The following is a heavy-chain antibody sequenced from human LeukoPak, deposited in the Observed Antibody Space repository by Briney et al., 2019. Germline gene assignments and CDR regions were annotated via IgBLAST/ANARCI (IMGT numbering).Heavy chain of an antibody. CDR2: ISAYNGNT. D-gene: IGHD2-21*01. V-gene: IGHV1-18*01. Sequence: ASVKVSCKASGYTFTSYGISWVRQAPGQGLEWMGWISAYNGNTNYAQKLQGRVTMTTDTSTSTVYVELSSLRSEDTAVYYCARDGESVTYYYFMDVWGKGTTVTISS. CDR1: GYTFTSYG. J-gene: IGHJ6*03. CDR3: ARDGESVTYYYFMDV.